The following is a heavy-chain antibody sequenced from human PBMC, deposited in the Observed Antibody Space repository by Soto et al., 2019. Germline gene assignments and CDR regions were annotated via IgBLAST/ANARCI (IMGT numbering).Heavy chain of an antibody. J-gene: IGHJ4*02. CDR3: ARDVGYGLIDY. D-gene: IGHD5-18*01. Sequence: APAKVCCEASGYAFTSHCISWGRQAPGQGLEWMGWINAYNGNTNYAQKFQGRVTMTTDTSTSTAYMELRSLRSDDTAVYYCARDVGYGLIDYWGQGTLVTVSS. V-gene: IGHV1-18*01. CDR2: INAYNGNT. CDR1: GYAFTSHC.